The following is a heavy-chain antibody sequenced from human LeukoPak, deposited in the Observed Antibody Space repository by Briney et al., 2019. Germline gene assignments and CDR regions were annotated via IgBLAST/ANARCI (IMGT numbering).Heavy chain of an antibody. CDR2: VDYRGNT. CDR3: ARVEVGAANRQWYGMDV. V-gene: IGHV4-59*01. Sequence: PSETLSLTCTISGGSISSYYWSWIRQPPGKGLEWIGYVDYRGNTNYNPSLKSRVTISIDTSKSLFSLKLNSVTAADTAVYYCARVEVGAANRQWYGMDVWGQGTTLTVSS. CDR1: GGSISSYY. D-gene: IGHD2-15*01. J-gene: IGHJ6*02.